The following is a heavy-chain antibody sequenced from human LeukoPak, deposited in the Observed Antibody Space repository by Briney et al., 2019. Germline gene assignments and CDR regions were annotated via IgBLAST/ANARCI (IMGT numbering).Heavy chain of an antibody. Sequence: GGSLRLSCAASGFTFSSYGMRWVRQAPGKGLEWVAFIRYDGSNKYYADSVKGRFTISRDNSKNTLYLQMNSLRAEDTAVYYCAKDSSRLAITGTTGDYWGQGTLVTVSS. V-gene: IGHV3-30*02. CDR1: GFTFSSYG. D-gene: IGHD1-7*01. CDR2: IRYDGSNK. CDR3: AKDSSRLAITGTTGDY. J-gene: IGHJ4*02.